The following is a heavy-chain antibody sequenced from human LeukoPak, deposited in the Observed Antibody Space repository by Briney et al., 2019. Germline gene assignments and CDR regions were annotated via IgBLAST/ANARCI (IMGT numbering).Heavy chain of an antibody. CDR3: ATLPWGYDSSGYPSYYYYMDV. V-gene: IGHV1-46*01. J-gene: IGHJ6*03. CDR2: INPSGGST. D-gene: IGHD3-22*01. Sequence: ASVKVSCKASRYTFTSYYMHWVRQAPGQGLEWMGIINPSGGSTSYAQKFQGRVTMTRDTSTSTVYMELSSLRSEDTAVYYCATLPWGYDSSGYPSYYYYMDVWGKGTTVTVSS. CDR1: RYTFTSYY.